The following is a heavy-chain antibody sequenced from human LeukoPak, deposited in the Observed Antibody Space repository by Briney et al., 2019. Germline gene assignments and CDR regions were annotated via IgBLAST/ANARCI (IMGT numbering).Heavy chain of an antibody. Sequence: SVKVSCKASGGTFSSYAISWVRQAPGQGLEWMGGIIPIFGTANYAQKFQGRVTMTRNTSISTAYMELSSLRSEDTAVYYCARGGYSSGWSNDYWGQGTLVTVSS. CDR1: GGTFSSYA. CDR2: IIPIFGTA. V-gene: IGHV1-69*05. J-gene: IGHJ4*02. D-gene: IGHD6-19*01. CDR3: ARGGYSSGWSNDY.